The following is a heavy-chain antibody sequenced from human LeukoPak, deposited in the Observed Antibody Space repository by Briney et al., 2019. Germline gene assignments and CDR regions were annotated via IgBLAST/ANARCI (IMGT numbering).Heavy chain of an antibody. J-gene: IGHJ3*02. CDR2: INHSGST. CDR3: AGAFCTNGVCSYPPDAFDI. Sequence: NTSETLSLTCAVYGGSFSGYYWSWIRQPPGKGLEWIGEINHSGSTNYNPSLKSRVTISVDTSKNQFSLKLSSVTAADTAVYYCAGAFCTNGVCSYPPDAFDIWGQGTMVTVSS. V-gene: IGHV4-34*01. D-gene: IGHD2-8*01. CDR1: GGSFSGYY.